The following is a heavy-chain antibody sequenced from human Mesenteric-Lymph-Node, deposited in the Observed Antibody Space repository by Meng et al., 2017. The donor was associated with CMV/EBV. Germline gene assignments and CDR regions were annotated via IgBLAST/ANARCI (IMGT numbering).Heavy chain of an antibody. CDR3: TREREDSGTYFDY. CDR1: GGSSSSNNW. V-gene: IGHV4-4*02. Sequence: GGSSSSNNWWSWLRQPPGKGLEWIGEIYHSGTTNYNPSLKSRVTISVDKSKNQFSLKLSSVTAADTAVYYCTREREDSGTYFDYWGQGTLVTVSS. D-gene: IGHD3-10*01. CDR2: IYHSGTT. J-gene: IGHJ4*02.